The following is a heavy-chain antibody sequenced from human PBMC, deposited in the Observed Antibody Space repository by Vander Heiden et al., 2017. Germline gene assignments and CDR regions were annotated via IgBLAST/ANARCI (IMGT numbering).Heavy chain of an antibody. Sequence: DVQLVESGGGLVKPGGSLRLSCAASGFTFSSYSMHWVRQAPGKGIEWISSISSSGSYIYYADSVKGRFTISRDNADNSLYLQMSSLRAEDTAIYYCAREARINYDFWSGYPVDYWGQGTLVTVSS. CDR1: GFTFSSYS. CDR2: ISSSGSYI. CDR3: AREARINYDFWSGYPVDY. V-gene: IGHV3-21*04. J-gene: IGHJ4*02. D-gene: IGHD3-3*01.